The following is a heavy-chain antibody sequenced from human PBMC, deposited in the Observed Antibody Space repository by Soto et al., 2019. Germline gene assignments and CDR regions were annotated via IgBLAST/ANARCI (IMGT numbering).Heavy chain of an antibody. CDR3: ARDAGGMDG. J-gene: IGHJ6*02. Sequence: QVQLVESGGGVVQPGRSLRLSCAESGFTFSSYGMHWVRQAPGKGLEWVAVIWYDGSNRYYAESVKGRFTISRDNSKNTRYLQMNSLRAEDTAVYYCARDAGGMDGWGQGTTVTVSS. V-gene: IGHV3-33*01. CDR1: GFTFSSYG. D-gene: IGHD3-10*01. CDR2: IWYDGSNR.